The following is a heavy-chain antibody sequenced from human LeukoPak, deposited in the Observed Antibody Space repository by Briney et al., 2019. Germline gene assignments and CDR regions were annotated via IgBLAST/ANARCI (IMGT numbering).Heavy chain of an antibody. CDR3: TKDRGQQLATLYYFDY. CDR1: GFTFSSYG. V-gene: IGHV3-30*02. CDR2: IRYDGSNK. Sequence: PGGSLRLSCAASGFTFSSYGMHWVRQAPGKGLEWVAFIRYDGSNKYYADSVKGRFTISRDNSKNTLYLQMNSLRAEDTAVYYCTKDRGQQLATLYYFDYWGQGTLVTVSS. J-gene: IGHJ4*02. D-gene: IGHD6-13*01.